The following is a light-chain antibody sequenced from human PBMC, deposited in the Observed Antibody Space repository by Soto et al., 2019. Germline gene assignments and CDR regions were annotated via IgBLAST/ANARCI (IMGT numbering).Light chain of an antibody. CDR3: QQYNSWPLT. CDR2: DIF. CDR1: QSVDRY. J-gene: IGKJ4*01. Sequence: EVVLTQSPDTLSLSPGETATLSCRASQSVDRYVAWYQQKVGQAPRLVIYDIFTRATGVPTRISGSGSGTEFTLTISSLQSEDFAVYYCQQYNSWPLTFGGGTKVEIK. V-gene: IGKV3D-15*01.